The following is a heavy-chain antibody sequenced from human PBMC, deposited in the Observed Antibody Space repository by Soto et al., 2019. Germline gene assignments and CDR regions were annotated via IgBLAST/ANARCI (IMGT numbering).Heavy chain of an antibody. D-gene: IGHD1-26*01. Sequence: QVQLVESGGGVVQPGRSLRLSCAASGFTFSSYAMHWVHQAPGKGLEWVAVISYDGSNKYYADSVKGRFTISRDNSKNTLYLQMNSLRAEDTAVYYCAREGEWELPYWGQGTLVTVSS. CDR1: GFTFSSYA. J-gene: IGHJ4*02. CDR2: ISYDGSNK. CDR3: AREGEWELPY. V-gene: IGHV3-30-3*01.